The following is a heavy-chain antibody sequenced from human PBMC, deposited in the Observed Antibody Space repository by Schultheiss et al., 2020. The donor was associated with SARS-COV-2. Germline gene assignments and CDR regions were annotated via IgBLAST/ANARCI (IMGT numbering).Heavy chain of an antibody. J-gene: IGHJ5*02. Sequence: SETLSLTCTVSGGSISSSSYYWGWIRQPPGKGLEWIGSIYYSGSTYYNPSLKSRVTISVDTSKNQFSLKLSSVTAADTAVYYCARAAPNWSGYANWFDPWGQGTLVTVSS. D-gene: IGHD3-3*01. V-gene: IGHV4-39*07. CDR3: ARAAPNWSGYANWFDP. CDR2: IYYSGST. CDR1: GGSISSSSYY.